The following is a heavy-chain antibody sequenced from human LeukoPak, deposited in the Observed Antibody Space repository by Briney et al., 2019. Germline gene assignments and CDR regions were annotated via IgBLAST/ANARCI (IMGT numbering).Heavy chain of an antibody. V-gene: IGHV4-39*01. CDR2: NYYSGST. Sequence: SETLSLTCTVSGGSISSSSYYWGWIRQPPGKGLEWIGSNYYSGSTYYNPSLKSRVTISVDTSKNQFSLKLSSVTAADTAVYYCARQEEIAARPFDYWGQGTLVTVSS. D-gene: IGHD6-6*01. CDR3: ARQEEIAARPFDY. CDR1: GGSISSSSYY. J-gene: IGHJ4*02.